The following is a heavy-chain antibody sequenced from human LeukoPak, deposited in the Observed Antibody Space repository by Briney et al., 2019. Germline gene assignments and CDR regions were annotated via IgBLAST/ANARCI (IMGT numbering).Heavy chain of an antibody. CDR2: ITSGGKYI. CDR1: GFTFSTHS. Sequence: PGGSLRLSCAASGFTFSTHSINWVRQAPGKGLEWVSSITSGGKYIYDADLVKGRFTISRDNAENSVYLQMNSLRAEDTAVYYCARDGLWYFDLWGRGTLVTVSS. V-gene: IGHV3-21*01. J-gene: IGHJ2*01. CDR3: ARDGLWYFDL.